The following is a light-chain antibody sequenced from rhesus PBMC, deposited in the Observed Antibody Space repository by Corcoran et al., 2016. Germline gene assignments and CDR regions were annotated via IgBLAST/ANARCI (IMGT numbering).Light chain of an antibody. CDR1: QSISSW. CDR3: QQYSESPPT. V-gene: IGKV1-22*01. Sequence: DIQMTQSPSSLSASVGDTVTITCRASQSISSWLAWYQQKPGKAPKILIYKGYTLETGVPSRFNGSGSGSDLPLTIISLQSDDFATYYCQQYSESPPTFGQGTKVEIK. CDR2: KGY. J-gene: IGKJ1*01.